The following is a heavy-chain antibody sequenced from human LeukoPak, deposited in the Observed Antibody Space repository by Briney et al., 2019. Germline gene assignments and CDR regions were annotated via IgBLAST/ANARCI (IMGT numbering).Heavy chain of an antibody. CDR3: AKARLVVPAAMRGVTGWFDP. CDR1: GFTFISYW. Sequence: GGSLSLSCEASGFTFISYWMHWVRQAPGKGLEGVSAIRGSGGSTYYADSVKGRFTISRDNSKNTLYLQMNSLRAEDTAVYYCAKARLVVPAAMRGVTGWFDPWGQGTLVTVSS. J-gene: IGHJ5*02. D-gene: IGHD2-2*01. V-gene: IGHV3-23*01. CDR2: IRGSGGST.